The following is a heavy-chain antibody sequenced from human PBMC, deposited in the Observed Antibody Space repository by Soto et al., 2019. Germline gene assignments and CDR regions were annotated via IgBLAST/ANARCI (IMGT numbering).Heavy chain of an antibody. V-gene: IGHV4-34*01. J-gene: IGHJ1*01. Sequence: SETLSLTCVVYGVSFSGYYWSWIRQPPGKGPEWIGEINHSGSTNYNPSLKSRVTISIDTSKNEFALKLNSVIAADTAVYYCARVGYSGYDYTSEYFQYWGQGTVVTVSS. D-gene: IGHD5-12*01. CDR3: ARVGYSGYDYTSEYFQY. CDR1: GVSFSGYY. CDR2: INHSGST.